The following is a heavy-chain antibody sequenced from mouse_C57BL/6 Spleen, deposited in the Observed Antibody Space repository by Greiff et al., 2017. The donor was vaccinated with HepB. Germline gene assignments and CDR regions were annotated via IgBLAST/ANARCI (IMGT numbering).Heavy chain of an antibody. D-gene: IGHD2-1*01. Sequence: QVHVKQSGAELARPGASVKLSCKASGYTFTSYGISWVKQRTGQGLEWIGEIYPRSGNTYYNEKFKGKATLTADKSSSTAYMELRSLTSEDSAVYFCARKGLRYGNYDDYWGQGTTLTVSS. CDR3: ARKGLRYGNYDDY. CDR2: IYPRSGNT. CDR1: GYTFTSYG. J-gene: IGHJ2*01. V-gene: IGHV1-81*01.